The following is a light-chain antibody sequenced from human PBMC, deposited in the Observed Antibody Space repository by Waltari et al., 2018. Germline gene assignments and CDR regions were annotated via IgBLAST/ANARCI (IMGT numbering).Light chain of an antibody. J-gene: IGKJ5*01. V-gene: IGKV3-20*01. CDR3: LQYGSSPLT. CDR1: QRVTRTY. CDR2: GAS. Sequence: EAVLTQSPGTLSLSPGERATVCCRARQRVTRTYLAWYRRKPGPPPCLLIDGASSRAPGIPDRVRGSGSGTDFTLTISILEPEDFAVYVCLQYGSSPLTFGQGTRLEI.